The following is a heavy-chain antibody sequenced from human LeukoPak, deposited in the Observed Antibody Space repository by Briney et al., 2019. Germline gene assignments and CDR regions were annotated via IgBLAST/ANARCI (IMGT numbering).Heavy chain of an antibody. J-gene: IGHJ5*02. Sequence: GGSLRLSCATSGFTFSNAWMNWVRQAPGKGLEWVGRIRSNSDGGTIDYAAPVKGRFTLSRDDSKTTLYLQMNSLQAEDTAVYYCATDFYDSTWGQGTLVTVSS. CDR2: IRSNSDGGTI. CDR3: ATDFYDST. D-gene: IGHD3-22*01. V-gene: IGHV3-15*07. CDR1: GFTFSNAW.